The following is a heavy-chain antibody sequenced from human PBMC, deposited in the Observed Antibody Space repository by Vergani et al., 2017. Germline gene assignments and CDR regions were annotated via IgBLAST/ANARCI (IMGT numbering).Heavy chain of an antibody. CDR3: AKDGYDILTGPYGMDV. Sequence: QVQLVQSGAEVKEPGASVKVSCTTSGYTFTSYDINWVRQAAGQGLEWMGWMNPDSGNTGFALKFQGRVTMTRDSSISTAYMELSSLRAEDTAVYYCAKDGYDILTGPYGMDVWGQGTTVTVSS. J-gene: IGHJ6*02. V-gene: IGHV1-8*01. CDR1: GYTFTSYD. D-gene: IGHD3-9*01. CDR2: MNPDSGNT.